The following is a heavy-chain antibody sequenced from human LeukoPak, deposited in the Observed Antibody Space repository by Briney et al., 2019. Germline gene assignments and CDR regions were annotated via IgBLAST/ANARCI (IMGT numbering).Heavy chain of an antibody. Sequence: GASVKVSCKASGYTFSNYFVHWVQQAPGQGLEWMGIINPSDDSTTYAQKFKGRVTVTRDVSTTTVYMELSSLRSEDTAVYYCARENGAFDYWGQGTLVTVSS. CDR1: GYTFSNYF. D-gene: IGHD2-8*01. CDR2: INPSDDST. V-gene: IGHV1-46*01. CDR3: ARENGAFDY. J-gene: IGHJ4*02.